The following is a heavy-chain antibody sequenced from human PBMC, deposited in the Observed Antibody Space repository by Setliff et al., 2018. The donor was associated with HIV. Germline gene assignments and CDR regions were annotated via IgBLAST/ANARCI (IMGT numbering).Heavy chain of an antibody. D-gene: IGHD3-22*01. Sequence: KPSETLSLTCTVSGGSISNYYWSWIRQRPGKGLEWIGYIYYSGSTTYNPSLESRVTISIDTSKNQFSLKLSSVTAADTAVYYCARQHYYDSSGRNLMDVWGKGTTVTVSS. J-gene: IGHJ6*03. V-gene: IGHV4-59*08. CDR2: IYYSGST. CDR1: GGSISNYY. CDR3: ARQHYYDSSGRNLMDV.